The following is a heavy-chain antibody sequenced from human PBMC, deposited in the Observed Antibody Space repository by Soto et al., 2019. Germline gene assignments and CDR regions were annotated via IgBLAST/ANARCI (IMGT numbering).Heavy chain of an antibody. Sequence: PGESLKISCQGSGYSFTTYWISWVRQMPGKGLEWMGKIDPGDSSTNYSPSFRGHITISVDRSINTAQLQFSSLKAADTAVYYCARLEKWYYNYYGLDVWGQGTMVTVSS. J-gene: IGHJ6*02. D-gene: IGHD1-26*01. CDR1: GYSFTTYW. CDR3: ARLEKWYYNYYGLDV. CDR2: IDPGDSST. V-gene: IGHV5-10-1*01.